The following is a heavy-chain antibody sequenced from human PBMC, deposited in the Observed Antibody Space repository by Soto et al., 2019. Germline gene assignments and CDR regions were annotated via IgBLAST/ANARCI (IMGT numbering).Heavy chain of an antibody. CDR2: ISGTGDTT. D-gene: IGHD1-26*01. V-gene: IGHV3-23*01. CDR1: GFTFSSYA. J-gene: IGHJ4*02. Sequence: EVQLLESGGGLAQPGGSLRLSCVVSGFTFSSYAMSWVRQAPGKGLEWVSGISGTGDTTSSGDSVKGRFSISRDNSKTTLYLQMNSLRAEDTAVYYCATGSHLWYASGSGIFDYLGQGTLVIVSS. CDR3: ATGSHLWYASGSGIFDY.